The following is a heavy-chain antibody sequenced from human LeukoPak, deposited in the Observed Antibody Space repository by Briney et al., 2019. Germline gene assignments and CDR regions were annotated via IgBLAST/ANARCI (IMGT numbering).Heavy chain of an antibody. Sequence: LSLTCTVSGGSISSYYWSWIRQPPGKGLEWVAGISWNSGIIDYADYVKGRFTTSRDNAKNSLYLQMNSLRPGDTALYYCTKDSVAKVTTSDYWGQGTRVTVSS. J-gene: IGHJ4*02. V-gene: IGHV3-9*01. CDR1: GGSISSYY. CDR3: TKDSVAKVTTSDY. CDR2: ISWNSGII. D-gene: IGHD4-11*01.